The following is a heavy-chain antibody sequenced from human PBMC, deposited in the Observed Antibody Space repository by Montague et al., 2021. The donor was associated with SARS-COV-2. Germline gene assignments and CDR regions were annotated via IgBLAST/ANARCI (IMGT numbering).Heavy chain of an antibody. CDR3: ARMPYDILTGSGYYGMDV. J-gene: IGHJ6*02. CDR2: IDWDDGK. D-gene: IGHD3-9*01. Sequence: VKPTQTLTLTCTFSGFSLSTSGMCVSWIRQPPGKALEWLALIDWDDGKYYSTSLKTRLTISKDTSKNQVVLTMTNMDPVDTATYYCARMPYDILTGSGYYGMDVWGQGTTVTVSS. V-gene: IGHV2-70*01. CDR1: GFSLSTSGMC.